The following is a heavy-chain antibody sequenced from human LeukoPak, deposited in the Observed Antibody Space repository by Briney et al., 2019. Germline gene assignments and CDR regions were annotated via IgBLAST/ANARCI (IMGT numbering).Heavy chain of an antibody. V-gene: IGHV3-23*01. J-gene: IGHJ4*02. D-gene: IGHD3-10*01. CDR2: ISDSGSDT. Sequence: GGSLRLSCIASGFTFSTYGMSWVRQAPGKGLEWVSAISDSGSDTFYADSVKGRFTISRDNSKNTLYLQMNSLRVDDTAVYYCAKRVRYGSGNYYFDYWGQGTLVTVSS. CDR1: GFTFSTYG. CDR3: AKRVRYGSGNYYFDY.